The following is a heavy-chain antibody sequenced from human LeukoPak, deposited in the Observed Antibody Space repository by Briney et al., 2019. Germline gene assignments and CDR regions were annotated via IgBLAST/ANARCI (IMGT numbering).Heavy chain of an antibody. CDR3: ARAPVGYCSGGSCYLYNWFDP. D-gene: IGHD2-15*01. CDR1: GGTFSSYA. V-gene: IGHV1-69*13. J-gene: IGHJ5*02. CDR2: IIPIFGTA. Sequence: SVKVSCKASGGTFSSYAISWVRQAPGQGLEWMGGIIPIFGTANYAQKFQGRVTITADESTSTAYMELSSLRSEDTAVYYCARAPVGYCSGGSCYLYNWFDPWGQGTLVTVSS.